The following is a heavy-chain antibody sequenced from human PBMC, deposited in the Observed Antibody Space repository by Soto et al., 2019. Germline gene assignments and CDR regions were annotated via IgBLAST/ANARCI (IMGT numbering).Heavy chain of an antibody. J-gene: IGHJ6*02. CDR2: IDVGSCSK. CDR3: AADDHQDDFWSSYPYYYYSMDV. CDR1: GITFSRTA. V-gene: IGHV1-58*01. Sequence: AVKVSCKACGITFSRTAGQWMRQDRGQRREGIGRIDVGSCSKTYAEIVQKTITMTRDVSTSTAYMELSSLRPEDTAIYYCAADDHQDDFWSSYPYYYYSMDVWGQGTTVTVSS. D-gene: IGHD3-3*01.